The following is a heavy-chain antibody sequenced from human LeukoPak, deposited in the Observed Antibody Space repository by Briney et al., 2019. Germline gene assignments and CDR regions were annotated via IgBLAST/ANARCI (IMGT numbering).Heavy chain of an antibody. V-gene: IGHV3-7*01. CDR1: GFTFRTYW. CDR3: ARLIGDRTIYDY. CDR2: INQGGSET. Sequence: GGSPRLSCAASGFTFRTYWMSWVRQAPGKGLEWVASINQGGSETYPVESVKGRFTISRDNAINSFFLQMNSLRAEDTAVYYCARLIGDRTIYDYWGQGTLVTV. J-gene: IGHJ4*02. D-gene: IGHD2-21*01.